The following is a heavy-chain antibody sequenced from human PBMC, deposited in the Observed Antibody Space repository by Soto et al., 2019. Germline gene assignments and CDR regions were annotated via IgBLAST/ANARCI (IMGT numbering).Heavy chain of an antibody. CDR3: ARDEDMIVGLEYYFDY. D-gene: IGHD3-22*01. J-gene: IGHJ4*02. Sequence: ASVKGSCKASGCTFTSYGISWGRQAPGQGLEWMGWISAYNGNTNYAQKLQGRVTMTTDTSTSTAYMELRSLRSDDTAVYYCARDEDMIVGLEYYFDYWGQGTLVTVSS. CDR1: GCTFTSYG. V-gene: IGHV1-18*01. CDR2: ISAYNGNT.